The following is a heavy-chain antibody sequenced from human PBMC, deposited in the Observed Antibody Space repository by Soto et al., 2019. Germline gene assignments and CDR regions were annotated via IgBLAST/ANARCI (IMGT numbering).Heavy chain of an antibody. CDR2: IIPIFGTA. V-gene: IGHV1-69*01. CDR3: ARDMNYYDSSGYYWYFDL. J-gene: IGHJ2*01. D-gene: IGHD3-22*01. CDR1: GGTFSSYA. Sequence: QVQLVQSGAEVKKPGSSVKVSCKASGGTFSSYAISWVRQAPGQGLEWMGGIIPIFGTANYAQKFQGRVTITADESTSTAYMELSSLRSEDTAVYYCARDMNYYDSSGYYWYFDLLGRGTLVTVSS.